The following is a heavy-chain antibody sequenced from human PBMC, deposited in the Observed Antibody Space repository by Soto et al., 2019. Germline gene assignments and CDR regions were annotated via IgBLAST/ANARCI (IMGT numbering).Heavy chain of an antibody. D-gene: IGHD3-3*01. CDR1: GFTFSNAW. CDR2: IKSKTDGGTT. Sequence: GGSLRLSCAASGFTFSNAWMNWVRQAPGKGLEWVGRIKSKTDGGTTDYAAPVKGRFTISRDDSKNTVYLQMNSLKTEDTAVYYCTTALDFWSGSDHDFDPWGQGTLVTVSS. CDR3: TTALDFWSGSDHDFDP. V-gene: IGHV3-15*07. J-gene: IGHJ5*02.